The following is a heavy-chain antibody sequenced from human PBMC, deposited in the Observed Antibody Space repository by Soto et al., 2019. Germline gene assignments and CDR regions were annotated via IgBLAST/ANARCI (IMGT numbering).Heavy chain of an antibody. D-gene: IGHD6-13*01. Sequence: EVQLLESGGGLVQPGGSLRLSCAASGFTLSSYAMSWVRQAPGKGLEWVSVISGSGGSTYYADSVKGRFTISRDNSKNTLYLQMNRLRAEDTAVYHCAKAPLQLVPGAGYFQHWGQGTLVTVSS. CDR3: AKAPLQLVPGAGYFQH. CDR1: GFTLSSYA. V-gene: IGHV3-23*01. J-gene: IGHJ1*01. CDR2: ISGSGGST.